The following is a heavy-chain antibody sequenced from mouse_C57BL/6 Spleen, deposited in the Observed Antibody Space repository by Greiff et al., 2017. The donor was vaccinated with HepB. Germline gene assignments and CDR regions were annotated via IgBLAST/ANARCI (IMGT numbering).Heavy chain of an antibody. CDR1: GYTFTSYW. D-gene: IGHD1-2*01. J-gene: IGHJ4*01. V-gene: IGHV1-64*01. CDR3: ARRGYYGHYYAMDY. Sequence: VQLQQSGAELVKPGASVKLSCKASGYTFTSYWMHWVKQRPGQGLEWIGMIHPNSGSTNYNEKFKSKATLTVDKSSSTAYMQLSSLTSEDSAVYDCARRGYYGHYYAMDYWGQGTSVTVSS. CDR2: IHPNSGST.